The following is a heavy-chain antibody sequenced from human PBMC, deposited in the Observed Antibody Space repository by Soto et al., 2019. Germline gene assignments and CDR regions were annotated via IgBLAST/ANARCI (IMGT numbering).Heavy chain of an antibody. V-gene: IGHV5-51*01. CDR2: IYPGDSDT. CDR3: ARRGSSGWYKLTGDKSYFDY. D-gene: IGHD6-19*01. CDR1: GYSFTSYW. J-gene: IGHJ4*02. Sequence: GESLKISCKGSGYSFTSYWIGWVRQMPGKGLEWMGIIYPGDSDTRYSPSFQGQVTISADKSISTAYLQWSSLKASDTAMYYCARRGSSGWYKLTGDKSYFDYWGQGTLVTVSS.